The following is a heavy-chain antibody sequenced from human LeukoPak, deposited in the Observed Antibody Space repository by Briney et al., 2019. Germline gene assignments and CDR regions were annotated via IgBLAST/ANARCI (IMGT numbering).Heavy chain of an antibody. J-gene: IGHJ3*02. CDR3: ARNYDFWSGYYAFDI. CDR2: IWYDESNK. V-gene: IGHV3-33*01. CDR1: GFTFSSYG. D-gene: IGHD3-3*01. Sequence: GSLRLSCAASGFTFSSYGIHWVRQAPGKGLEWVAVIWYDESNKYYADSVRGRFTISRDNSKNTLYLQMDSLRAEDTAVYYCARNYDFWSGYYAFDIWGQGTMVTVSS.